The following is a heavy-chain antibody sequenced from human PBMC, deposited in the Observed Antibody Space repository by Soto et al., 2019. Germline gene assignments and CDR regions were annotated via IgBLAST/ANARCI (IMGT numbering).Heavy chain of an antibody. CDR3: ASYRGALYFES. D-gene: IGHD3-16*01. CDR1: GRSMSSNY. Sequence: ILSLTCSVSGRSMSSNYWSWIRQSPDKGLEWLGYVFYGGTDYNPSLGGRVSMSVETSKSQFSLKLTSGTVADTAVYYCASYRGALYFESWGPGILVTVSS. V-gene: IGHV4-59*01. CDR2: VFYGGT. J-gene: IGHJ4*02.